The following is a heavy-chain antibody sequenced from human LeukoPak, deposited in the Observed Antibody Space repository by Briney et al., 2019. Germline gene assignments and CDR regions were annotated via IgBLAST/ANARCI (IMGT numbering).Heavy chain of an antibody. CDR1: GFTFSSYW. CDR2: ISYDGSNK. Sequence: PGGSLRLSCAASGFTFSSYWMSWVRQAPGKGLEWVAVISYDGSNKYYADSVKGRFTISRDNSKNTLYLQMNSLRAEDTAVYYCAKDGDSSGWYGTYYYYYGMDVWGQGTTVTVSS. V-gene: IGHV3-30*18. D-gene: IGHD6-19*01. J-gene: IGHJ6*02. CDR3: AKDGDSSGWYGTYYYYYGMDV.